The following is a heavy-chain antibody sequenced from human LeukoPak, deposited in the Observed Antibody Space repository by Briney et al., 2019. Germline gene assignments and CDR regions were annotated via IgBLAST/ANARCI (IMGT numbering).Heavy chain of an antibody. J-gene: IGHJ4*02. CDR1: GYTFTSYA. Sequence: GASVKVSCKASGYTFTSYAMNWVRQAPGQGLEWMGWINTNTGNPTYAQGFTGRFVFSLDTSVSTAYLRISSLKAEDTAVYYCARDRVLLWFGESYYFDYWGQGTLVTVSS. V-gene: IGHV7-4-1*02. D-gene: IGHD3-10*01. CDR3: ARDRVLLWFGESYYFDY. CDR2: INTNTGNP.